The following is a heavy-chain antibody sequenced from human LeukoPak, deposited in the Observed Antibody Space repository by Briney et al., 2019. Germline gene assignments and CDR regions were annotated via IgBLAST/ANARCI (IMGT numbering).Heavy chain of an antibody. D-gene: IGHD3-22*01. CDR2: IYSGGST. Sequence: PGGSLRLSCAASGFTVSSNYMSWVRQAPGKGLEWVSVIYSGGSTYYADSVKGRFTISRDNSKNTLYLQMNSLRAEDTAVYYCARQYTYYCDSSVIVDWFDPWGQGTLVTVSS. J-gene: IGHJ5*02. CDR1: GFTVSSNY. CDR3: ARQYTYYCDSSVIVDWFDP. V-gene: IGHV3-66*04.